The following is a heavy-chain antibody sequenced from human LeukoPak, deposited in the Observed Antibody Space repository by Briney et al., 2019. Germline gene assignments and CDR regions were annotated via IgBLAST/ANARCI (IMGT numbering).Heavy chain of an antibody. CDR1: GFTFNNYG. V-gene: IGHV3-30*02. J-gene: IGHJ4*02. Sequence: GGSLRLSCAASGFTFNNYGMHWVRQAPGKGLEWVAFIRYDGSNKYYPDSVKGRFTISRDNSKNTLYLQMNSLRAEDTAVYAKDGRRWKTYYYGSGSYPEWGQGTLVTVSS. CDR3: DGRRWKTYYYGSGSYPE. CDR2: IRYDGSNK. D-gene: IGHD3-10*01.